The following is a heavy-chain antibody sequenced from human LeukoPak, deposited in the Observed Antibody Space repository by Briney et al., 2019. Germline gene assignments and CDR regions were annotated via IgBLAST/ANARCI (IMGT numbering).Heavy chain of an antibody. CDR1: GFTFSSYG. D-gene: IGHD1-26*01. Sequence: PGRSLRLSCAASGFTFSSYGMHWVRQAPGKGLEWVAVIWPDGSNKYFADSVKGRFTISRDNSKNTLYLQMSSLRAEDTAVYYYARDTFTGSYSGDQWGQETLVTVSS. CDR2: IWPDGSNK. CDR3: ARDTFTGSYSGDQ. V-gene: IGHV3-33*01. J-gene: IGHJ4*02.